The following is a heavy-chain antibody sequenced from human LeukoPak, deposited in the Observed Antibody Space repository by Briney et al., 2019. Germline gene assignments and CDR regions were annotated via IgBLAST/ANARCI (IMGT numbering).Heavy chain of an antibody. Sequence: SETLSLTCTVSGGSISSYYWSWIRQPPGKGLEWIGYIYYSGSTNYNPSLTSRVTISVDTSKNQFSLKLSSVTAADTAVYYCARFVRAARYYFDYWGQGTLVTVSS. J-gene: IGHJ4*02. V-gene: IGHV4-59*01. CDR1: GGSISSYY. CDR2: IYYSGST. D-gene: IGHD6-6*01. CDR3: ARFVRAARYYFDY.